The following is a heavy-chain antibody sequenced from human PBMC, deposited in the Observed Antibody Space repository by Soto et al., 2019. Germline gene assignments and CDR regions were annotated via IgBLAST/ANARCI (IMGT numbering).Heavy chain of an antibody. CDR2: IYYSGST. CDR1: GGSISSSSYY. CDR3: ARHDSSSWYLSYHYDSSGYYLYYFAY. D-gene: IGHD3-22*01. J-gene: IGHJ4*02. Sequence: SETLSLTCTVSGGSISSSSYYWGWIRQPPGKGLEWIGSIYYSGSTYYNPSLKSRVTISVDTSKNQFSLKLSSVTAADTAVYYCARHDSSSWYLSYHYDSSGYYLYYFAYWGQGTLDTVSS. V-gene: IGHV4-39*01.